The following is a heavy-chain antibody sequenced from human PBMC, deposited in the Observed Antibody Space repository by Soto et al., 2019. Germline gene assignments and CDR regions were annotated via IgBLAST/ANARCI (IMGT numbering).Heavy chain of an antibody. D-gene: IGHD5-12*01. Sequence: SVKVSCKASGYTFTSYDINWVRQATGQGLEWMGWMNPNSGNTGYAQKFQGRVTMTRNTSISTAYMELSSLRSEDTAVYYCATINVDIVATMGFDYWGQGTLVTVSS. V-gene: IGHV1-8*01. CDR3: ATINVDIVATMGFDY. CDR1: GYTFTSYD. CDR2: MNPNSGNT. J-gene: IGHJ4*02.